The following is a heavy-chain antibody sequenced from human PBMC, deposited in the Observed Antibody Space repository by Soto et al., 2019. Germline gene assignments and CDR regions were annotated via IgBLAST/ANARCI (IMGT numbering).Heavy chain of an antibody. CDR3: ARGRGRRGWFDP. V-gene: IGHV3-33*01. D-gene: IGHD3-10*01. J-gene: IGHJ5*02. Sequence: QVQLVESGGGVVQPGRSLRLSCAASGFTFSSYGMHWVRQAPGKGLEWVAVIWYDGSNKYYADSVKGRFTISRDNSKNTLYLQLNSLRAEDTAVYYCARGRGRRGWFDPWGQGTLVTVSS. CDR2: IWYDGSNK. CDR1: GFTFSSYG.